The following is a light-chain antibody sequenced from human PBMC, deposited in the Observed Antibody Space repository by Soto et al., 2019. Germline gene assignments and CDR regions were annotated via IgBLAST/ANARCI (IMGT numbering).Light chain of an antibody. CDR3: QQHDPRVRT. CDR2: GAS. CDR1: QGVSIN. V-gene: IGKV3-15*01. Sequence: EIVMTQSPATLSVAPGERATLSGRASQGVSINLAWYTPKPGQAPRLLISGASTRSTGIQARFRGSGSGTEFTLTVRSLQCEKFAVYFYQQHDPRVRTFGGGAKGESK. J-gene: IGKJ4*02.